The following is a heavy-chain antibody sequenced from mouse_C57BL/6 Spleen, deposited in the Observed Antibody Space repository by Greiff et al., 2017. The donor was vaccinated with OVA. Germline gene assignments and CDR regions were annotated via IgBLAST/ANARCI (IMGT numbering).Heavy chain of an antibody. Sequence: EVQLQQSGPVLVKPGASVKMSCKASGYTFTDYYMNWVKQSLGKSLEWIGVINPYNGGTSYNQQFKGKATLTVDKSSSTAYMELNSLTSEDSAVYYCASTEENYDYDGPWGQGTTLTVSS. D-gene: IGHD2-4*01. V-gene: IGHV1-19*01. CDR1: GYTFTDYY. CDR3: ASTEENYDYDGP. J-gene: IGHJ2*01. CDR2: INPYNGGT.